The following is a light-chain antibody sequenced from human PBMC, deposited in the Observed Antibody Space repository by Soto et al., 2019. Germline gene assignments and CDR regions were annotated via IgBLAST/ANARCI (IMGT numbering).Light chain of an antibody. Sequence: IVLTQSPGTLSLSPGERATLSCRASQSVRSDYLAWYQQKPGQAPRLHIYGASTRATGIPDRFTGSGSGTDVTLTISRLEPEDFAVYYCQQYGSSPRTFGQGTKVEIK. V-gene: IGKV3-20*01. CDR2: GAS. J-gene: IGKJ1*01. CDR3: QQYGSSPRT. CDR1: QSVRSDY.